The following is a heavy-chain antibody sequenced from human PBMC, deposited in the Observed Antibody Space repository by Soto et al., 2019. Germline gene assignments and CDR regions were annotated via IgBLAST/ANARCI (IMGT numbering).Heavy chain of an antibody. D-gene: IGHD1-26*01. CDR1: GFIFSSYA. J-gene: IGHJ4*02. CDR3: AKGQKWELHFDY. Sequence: GGSLRLSCAASGFIFSSYAMSWVRQAPGKGLEWVSAFSGTTSSTYYADSVKGRFTISRDNSKNTLYLQMNSLKAEDTAVYYCAKGQKWELHFDYWGQGALVTVSS. V-gene: IGHV3-23*01. CDR2: FSGTTSST.